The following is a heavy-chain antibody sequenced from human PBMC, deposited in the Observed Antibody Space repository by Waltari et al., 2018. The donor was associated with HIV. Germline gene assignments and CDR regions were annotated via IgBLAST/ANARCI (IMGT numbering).Heavy chain of an antibody. CDR3: ARQMTFYDALDI. V-gene: IGHV1-2*02. CDR1: GYTFTDYY. CDR2: IYPNSGDT. Sequence: QVQLVQSGAEVRKPGASVKVSCKTSGYTFTDYYIHWVRQAPGQGPEWMGWIYPNSGDTHFAEKFQGRVTLTRDTSIRTAYVEVSNVRSDDTAVYYCARQMTFYDALDIWGQGTMVSVSS. J-gene: IGHJ3*02.